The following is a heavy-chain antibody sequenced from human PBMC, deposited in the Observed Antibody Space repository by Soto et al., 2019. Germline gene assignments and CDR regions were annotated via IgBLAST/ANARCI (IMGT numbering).Heavy chain of an antibody. V-gene: IGHV3-23*01. CDR2: ISGSGGST. CDR3: AKVVDCSGGSCYKTYYYYGMDV. J-gene: IGHJ6*02. Sequence: PGGSLRLSCAASGFTFSSYAMSWVRQAPGKGLEWVSAISGSGGSTYYADSVKGRFTISRDNSKNTLYLQMNSLRAEDTAVYYCAKVVDCSGGSCYKTYYYYGMDVWGQGTTVTVSS. D-gene: IGHD2-15*01. CDR1: GFTFSSYA.